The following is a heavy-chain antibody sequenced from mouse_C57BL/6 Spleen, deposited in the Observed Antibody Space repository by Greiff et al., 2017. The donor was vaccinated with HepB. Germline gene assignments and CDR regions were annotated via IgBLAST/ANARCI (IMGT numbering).Heavy chain of an antibody. CDR3: AGNYYGSSYNYYAMDY. D-gene: IGHD1-1*01. V-gene: IGHV14-3*01. J-gene: IGHJ4*01. Sequence: EVQLQQSVAELVRPGASVKLSCTASGFNIKNTYMHWVKQRPEQGLEWIGRIDPANGNTKYAPKFQGKATITADTSSNTAYLQLSSLTSEDTAIYYCAGNYYGSSYNYYAMDYWGQGTSVTVSS. CDR1: GFNIKNTY. CDR2: IDPANGNT.